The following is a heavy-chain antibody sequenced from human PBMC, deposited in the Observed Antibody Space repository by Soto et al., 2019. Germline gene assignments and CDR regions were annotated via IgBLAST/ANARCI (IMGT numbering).Heavy chain of an antibody. CDR3: ARTIAAAGHDAFDI. CDR1: DYTFTSYG. CDR2: ISAYNGNT. D-gene: IGHD6-13*01. V-gene: IGHV1-18*04. Sequence: QVQLVQSGAEVKKPGASVKVSCKASDYTFTSYGISWVRQAPGQGLEWMGWISAYNGNTNYAQKLQRRVTMTTDTTTSTAYMELNSLRSDDTAVYYCARTIAAAGHDAFDIWGQGTMVTVSS. J-gene: IGHJ3*02.